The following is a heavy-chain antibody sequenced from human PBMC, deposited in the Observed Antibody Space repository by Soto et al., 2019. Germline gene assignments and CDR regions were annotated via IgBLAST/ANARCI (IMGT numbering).Heavy chain of an antibody. J-gene: IGHJ4*02. CDR1: GYTFTIYG. CDR2: ISAYNGNT. CDR3: ARGRYYYDN. D-gene: IGHD2-2*01. Sequence: GASVKVSCKASGYTFTIYGITWVRQAPGQGLEWMGWISAYNGNTNYAQKLQGRVTLTTDTSTSTAYMELRSLRKDDTALYYCARGRYYYDNWGQGTPVTVSS. V-gene: IGHV1-18*01.